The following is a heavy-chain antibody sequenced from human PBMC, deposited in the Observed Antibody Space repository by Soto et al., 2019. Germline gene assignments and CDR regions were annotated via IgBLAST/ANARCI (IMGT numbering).Heavy chain of an antibody. J-gene: IGHJ6*04. D-gene: IGHD6-6*01. CDR3: AKDRHNSSSSKMDV. CDR2: ISTSGDGT. Sequence: GGALRLSCAASEFTFINYAMTWVRQAPGRGLEWVSTISTSGDGTYYTDSVKGRFTISRDNSKNTLYLQMDSLRAEDTAVYYCAKDRHNSSSSKMDVWGKGTTVTVSS. CDR1: EFTFINYA. V-gene: IGHV3-23*01.